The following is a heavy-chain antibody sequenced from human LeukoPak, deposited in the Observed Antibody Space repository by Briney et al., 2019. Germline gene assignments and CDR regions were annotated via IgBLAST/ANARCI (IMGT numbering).Heavy chain of an antibody. D-gene: IGHD5-24*01. CDR2: IRVYNGDT. J-gene: IGHJ4*02. CDR1: GGTFSNYA. V-gene: IGHV1-18*01. CDR3: ARGGSRVTTINILDY. Sequence: ASVKVSCKASGGTFSNYAINWVRQAPGQGLEWMGWIRVYNGDTNYAQKFKGRVTMTTDTSTNTAYMELRSLGSDDTAVYYCARGGSRVTTINILDYWGQGALVTVSS.